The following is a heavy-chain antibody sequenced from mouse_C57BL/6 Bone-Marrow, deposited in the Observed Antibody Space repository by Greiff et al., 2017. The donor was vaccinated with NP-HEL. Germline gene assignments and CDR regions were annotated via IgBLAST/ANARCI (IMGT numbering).Heavy chain of an antibody. CDR1: GYTFTSYW. Sequence: VQLQQPGAELARPGSSVKLSCKASGYTFTSYWMHWVKQRPIQGLEWIGNIDPTDSETNYNQKFKDKATLTVDKSSSTAYMQLSSLTSEDSAVYYWARCYYGSSYFDYWGQGTTLTVSS. J-gene: IGHJ2*01. V-gene: IGHV1-52*01. CDR3: ARCYYGSSYFDY. D-gene: IGHD1-1*01. CDR2: IDPTDSET.